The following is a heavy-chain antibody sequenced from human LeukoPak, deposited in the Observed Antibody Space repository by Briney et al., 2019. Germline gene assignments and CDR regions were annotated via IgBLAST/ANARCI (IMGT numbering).Heavy chain of an antibody. CDR3: ARVRRLAANDY. Sequence: SETLSLTCAVYGGSFSGYYWSWIRQPPGKGLEWIGEINHSGSTNYNPSLKSRVTISVDTSMNQFSLTLTSVTAADTAVYYCARVRRLAANDYWGQGILVTVSS. D-gene: IGHD2-15*01. J-gene: IGHJ4*02. CDR2: INHSGST. CDR1: GGSFSGYY. V-gene: IGHV4-34*01.